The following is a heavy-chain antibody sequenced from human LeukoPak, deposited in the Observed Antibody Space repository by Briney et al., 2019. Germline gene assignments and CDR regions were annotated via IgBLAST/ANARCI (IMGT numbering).Heavy chain of an antibody. J-gene: IGHJ4*02. V-gene: IGHV3-64*01. CDR2: ISSSGGST. CDR1: GGSISSYY. D-gene: IGHD3-10*01. Sequence: ETLSLTCTVSGGSISSYYWSWIRQPPGKGLEYVSAISSSGGSTYYANSVKGRFTMSRDNSKNALYLQMGSLRAEDMAVYYCARAPYYYGSARYYFDYWGQGTLVTVSS. CDR3: ARAPYYYGSARYYFDY.